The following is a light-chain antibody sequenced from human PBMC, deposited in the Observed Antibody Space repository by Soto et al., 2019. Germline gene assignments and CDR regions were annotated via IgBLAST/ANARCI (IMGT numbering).Light chain of an antibody. CDR1: HSDVGGYNY. CDR2: DVS. CDR3: CSYAGSVI. Sequence: QSALTQPRSVSGSPGQSVTISCTGTHSDVGGYNYVSWYQQHPDKAPKLMIYDVSRRPSGVPDRFSGSKSGNTASLTISGLQAEDEADYYCCSYAGSVILGGGTKVTVL. J-gene: IGLJ2*01. V-gene: IGLV2-11*01.